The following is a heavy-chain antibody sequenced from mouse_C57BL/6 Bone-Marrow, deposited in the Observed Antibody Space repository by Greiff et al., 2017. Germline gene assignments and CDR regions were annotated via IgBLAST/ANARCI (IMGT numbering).Heavy chain of an antibody. Sequence: EVQRVESGGGLVQPGESLKLSCESNEYEFPSHDMSWVRKTPEKRLELVAAINSDGGSTYYPDTMERRFIISRDNTKKTLYLQLSSLRSEDTAVYDCAGHGGDYDRWYFDVWGTGTTVTVSS. J-gene: IGHJ1*03. D-gene: IGHD2-4*01. CDR1: EYEFPSHD. V-gene: IGHV5-2*01. CDR3: AGHGGDYDRWYFDV. CDR2: INSDGGST.